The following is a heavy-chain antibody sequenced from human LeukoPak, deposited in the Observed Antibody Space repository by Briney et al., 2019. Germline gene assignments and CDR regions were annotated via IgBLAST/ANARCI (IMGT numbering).Heavy chain of an antibody. CDR2: IWYDGSNK. J-gene: IGHJ6*03. Sequence: GRSLRLSCAASGFTFSSYGMHWVRQAPGKGLEWVAVIWYDGSNKYYADSVKGRFTISRDNSKNTLYLQMNSLRAEDTAVYYCAKGGEGNYYNYYMDVWGKGTTVTVSS. CDR3: AKGGEGNYYNYYMDV. V-gene: IGHV3-33*06. CDR1: GFTFSSYG. D-gene: IGHD3-10*01.